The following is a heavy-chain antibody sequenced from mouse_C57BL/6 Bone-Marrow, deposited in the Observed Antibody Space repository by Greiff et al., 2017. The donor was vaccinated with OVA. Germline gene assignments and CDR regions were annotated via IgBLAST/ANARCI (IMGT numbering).Heavy chain of an antibody. J-gene: IGHJ1*03. D-gene: IGHD4-1*01. V-gene: IGHV7-1*01. CDR1: GFTFSDFY. CDR3: ARDNWDWYFDV. Sequence: EVMLVESGGGLVQSGRSLRLSCATSGFTFSDFYMEWVRQAPGKGLEWIAASRNKANDYTTEYSASLKGRFIVSRDTSQSILYLQMNALRAEDTAIYYCARDNWDWYFDVWGTGTTVTVSS. CDR2: SRNKANDYTT.